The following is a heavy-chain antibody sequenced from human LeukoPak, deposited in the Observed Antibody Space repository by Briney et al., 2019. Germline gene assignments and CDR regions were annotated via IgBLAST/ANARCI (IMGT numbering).Heavy chain of an antibody. CDR3: ARDRRYCSGGSCYRRAFDI. CDR1: GYSISSGYY. CDR2: IYHSGST. V-gene: IGHV4-38-2*02. J-gene: IGHJ3*02. D-gene: IGHD2-15*01. Sequence: SETLSLTCTVSGYSISSGYYWGWIRQPPGQGLEWIGSIYHSGSTYYNPSLKSRVTISVDTSKNQFSLKLSSVTAADTAVYYCARDRRYCSGGSCYRRAFDIWGQGTMVTVSS.